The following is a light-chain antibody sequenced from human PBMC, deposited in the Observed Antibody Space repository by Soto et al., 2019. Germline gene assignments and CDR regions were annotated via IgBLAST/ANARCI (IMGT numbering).Light chain of an antibody. V-gene: IGKV1-39*01. Sequence: DIPLTQSPSSLSASVGDRVTITCRASQSITKYLNWYQLKPGKAPKLLIYGASTLQSGVPSRFSGSGSGTDFTLTISSLQPEDFATYSCQQSHRAPWTFGQGTKVEIK. CDR2: GAS. J-gene: IGKJ1*01. CDR1: QSITKY. CDR3: QQSHRAPWT.